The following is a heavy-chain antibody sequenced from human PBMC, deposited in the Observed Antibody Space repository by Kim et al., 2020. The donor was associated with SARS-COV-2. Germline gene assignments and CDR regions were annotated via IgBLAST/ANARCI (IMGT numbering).Heavy chain of an antibody. J-gene: IGHJ4*02. V-gene: IGHV3-64D*06. Sequence: GGSLRLSCSASGFTFSSYAMHWVRQAPGKGLEYVSGISTNGCSTYYADSVKDRFIISRDNSRNMLNLQMSSLRSEDTAVYYCVKERTSGWYDFDYWGQGTLVTVSS. CDR3: VKERTSGWYDFDY. CDR2: ISTNGCST. CDR1: GFTFSSYA. D-gene: IGHD6-19*01.